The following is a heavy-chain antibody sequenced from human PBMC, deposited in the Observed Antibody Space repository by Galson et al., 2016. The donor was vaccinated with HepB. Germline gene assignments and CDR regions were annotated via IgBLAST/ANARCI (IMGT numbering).Heavy chain of an antibody. CDR3: ARWDGGCGGYCYIYDY. CDR2: ISAYNGET. V-gene: IGHV1-18*01. Sequence: SVKVSCKASGYTFTNYGIGWVRQAPGQGLEWMGWISAYNGETDSAQKFQGRITMTTDASTGPAYLALRTLRAEDTAVYYCARWDGGCGGYCYIYDYWGQGTLVTVSS. CDR1: GYTFTNYG. D-gene: IGHD2-21*02. J-gene: IGHJ4*02.